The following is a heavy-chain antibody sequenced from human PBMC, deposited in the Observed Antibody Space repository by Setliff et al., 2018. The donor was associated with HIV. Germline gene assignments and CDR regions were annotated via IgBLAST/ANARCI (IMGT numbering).Heavy chain of an antibody. Sequence: PGGSLRLSCAASGFTFSSYAMSWVRQAPGKGLEWVSAIGPVGTSRYYADSVKGRFTISRDNAKNSLYLQMNSLGAEDTAVYYCAKSYFDRSGYLGSWGQGTLVTVSS. CDR2: IGPVGTSR. CDR1: GFTFSSYA. D-gene: IGHD3-22*01. CDR3: AKSYFDRSGYLGS. V-gene: IGHV3-23*01. J-gene: IGHJ5*02.